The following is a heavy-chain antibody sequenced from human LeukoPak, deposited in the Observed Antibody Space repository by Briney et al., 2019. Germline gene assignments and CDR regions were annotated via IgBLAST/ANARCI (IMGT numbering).Heavy chain of an antibody. D-gene: IGHD6-13*01. J-gene: IGHJ3*01. CDR3: AKARIAAAGTGAFDV. Sequence: GGTLRLSCAASGFTLSSYGMTWVRQDPGKGLEWVSAFSASDGSAQYAESVRGRFTISRDNSKNTLYLQMDSLRAEDTAVYYCAKARIAAAGTGAFDVWGQGTTVTVSS. CDR1: GFTLSSYG. V-gene: IGHV3-23*01. CDR2: FSASDGSA.